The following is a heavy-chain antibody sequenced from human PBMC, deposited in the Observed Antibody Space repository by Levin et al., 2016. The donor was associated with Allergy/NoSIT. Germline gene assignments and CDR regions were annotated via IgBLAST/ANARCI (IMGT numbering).Heavy chain of an antibody. V-gene: IGHV3-7*03. CDR3: ARGRTNDYGGGFDY. J-gene: IGHJ4*02. CDR2: IEHNGGEK. D-gene: IGHD4-23*01. Sequence: WIRQPPGKGLEWVANIEHNGGEKHYVDSVEGRFTISRDNAKNSLYLQMNSLRAEDTAVYSCARGRTNDYGGGFDYWGLGTLVTVSS.